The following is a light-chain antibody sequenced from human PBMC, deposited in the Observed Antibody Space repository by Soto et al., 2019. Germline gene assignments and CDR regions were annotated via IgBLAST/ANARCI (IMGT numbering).Light chain of an antibody. Sequence: EIVMTQSPATLSVSPGERATLSCRASQSVSSNFAWYQQKPGQAPRLLLYGASTRATGIPAQFSGRESGTEFTLTISSLLSEDFAVYYCQQYNNWPPWTVGQGTKVAIE. CDR1: QSVSSN. J-gene: IGKJ1*01. CDR3: QQYNNWPPWT. V-gene: IGKV3-15*01. CDR2: GAS.